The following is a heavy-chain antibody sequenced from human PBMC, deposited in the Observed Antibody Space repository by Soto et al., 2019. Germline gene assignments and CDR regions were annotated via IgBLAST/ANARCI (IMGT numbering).Heavy chain of an antibody. CDR3: ARDTAAAEDHYYYYGMDV. CDR1: GYTFTSYG. CDR2: ISAYNGNT. D-gene: IGHD6-13*01. J-gene: IGHJ6*02. V-gene: IGHV1-18*01. Sequence: ASVKVSCKASGYTFTSYGISWVRQAPGQGLEWMGWISAYNGNTNYAQKLQGRVTMTTDTSTSTAYMELRSLRSDDTAVYYCARDTAAAEDHYYYYGMDVWGQGTTVTVSS.